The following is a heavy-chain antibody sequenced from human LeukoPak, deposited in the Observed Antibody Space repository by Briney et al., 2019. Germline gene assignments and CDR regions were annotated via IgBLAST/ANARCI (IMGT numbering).Heavy chain of an antibody. V-gene: IGHV3-49*04. J-gene: IGHJ1*01. D-gene: IGHD3-22*01. CDR1: GFIFGDYG. CDR3: TRSPLNYYDSSGHSAEYFQH. CDR2: IRDKAYGGTT. Sequence: GGSLRLSCTASGFIFGDYGMSWVRQAPGKGLEWVGFIRDKAYGGTTEYAASAKGRFTISRDDSKSIAYLQMNSLKTEDTAVYYCTRSPLNYYDSSGHSAEYFQHWGQGTLVTVSS.